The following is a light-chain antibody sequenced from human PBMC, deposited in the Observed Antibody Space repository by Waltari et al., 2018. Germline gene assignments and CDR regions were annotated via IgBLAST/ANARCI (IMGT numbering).Light chain of an antibody. CDR2: GAS. V-gene: IGKV3-20*01. J-gene: IGKJ1*01. CDR1: QTVTTDY. CDR3: QQYGSLPPWT. Sequence: EIVLTQSPGTLSLSPGERATLSCRANQTVTTDYLAWSQHKPGQPPRLLIYGASTRATDIPDRFSGSWSGTDFTLTISRLEPEDFAVYSCQQYGSLPPWTFGQGTKVEIK.